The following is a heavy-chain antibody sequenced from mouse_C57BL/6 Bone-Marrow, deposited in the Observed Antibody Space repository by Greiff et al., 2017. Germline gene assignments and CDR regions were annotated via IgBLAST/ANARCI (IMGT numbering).Heavy chain of an antibody. CDR3: ARGALPWFAY. J-gene: IGHJ3*01. CDR1: GFTFSSYA. CDR2: ISDGGSYT. Sequence: EVQVVESGGGLVKPGGSLKLSCAASGFTFSSYAMSWVRQTPEKRLEWVATISDGGSYTYYPDNVKGRFTISRDNAKNNLYLQMSHLKSEDTAMYYCARGALPWFAYWGQGTLVTVSA. V-gene: IGHV5-4*01.